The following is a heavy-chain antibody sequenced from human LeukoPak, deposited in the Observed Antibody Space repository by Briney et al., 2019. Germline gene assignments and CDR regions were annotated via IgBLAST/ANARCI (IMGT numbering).Heavy chain of an antibody. J-gene: IGHJ4*02. CDR1: GFTFSSYG. Sequence: PGGSLRLSCAASGFTFSSYGMHWVRQAPGKGLEWVAVISYDGRNKYYADSVKGRFTISRDNSKNTLYLQMNSLRAEDTAVYYCAKDFPPFYTYYYGSGSYYNFGLDYWGQGTLVTVSS. V-gene: IGHV3-30*18. D-gene: IGHD3-10*01. CDR3: AKDFPPFYTYYYGSGSYYNFGLDY. CDR2: ISYDGRNK.